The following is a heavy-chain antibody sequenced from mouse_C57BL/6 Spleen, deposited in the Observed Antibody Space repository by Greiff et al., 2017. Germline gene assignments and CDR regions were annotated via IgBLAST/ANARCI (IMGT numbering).Heavy chain of an antibody. Sequence: EVQRVESEGGLVQPGSSMKLSCTASGFTFSDYYMAWVRQVPEKGLEWVANINYDGSSTYYLDSLKSRFLISRDNAKNILYLQMSRLKSEDTATYYCAREGDYYGSSYWYFDVWGTGTTVTVSS. D-gene: IGHD1-1*01. CDR2: INYDGSST. CDR3: AREGDYYGSSYWYFDV. V-gene: IGHV5-16*01. J-gene: IGHJ1*03. CDR1: GFTFSDYY.